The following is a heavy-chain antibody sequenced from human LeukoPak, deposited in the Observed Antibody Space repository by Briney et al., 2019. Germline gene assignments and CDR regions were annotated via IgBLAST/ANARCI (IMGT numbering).Heavy chain of an antibody. CDR2: IKQDGGEK. Sequence: GGSLRLSCADSGITFSSYWMSWVRQAPGKGLEWVANIKQDGGEKYYVDSVKGRFTISRDNAKNSLYLQMNDLRVEDTAVYYCARDGRPLDYWGQGTLVTVSS. V-gene: IGHV3-7*03. CDR1: GITFSSYW. CDR3: ARDGRPLDY. J-gene: IGHJ4*02.